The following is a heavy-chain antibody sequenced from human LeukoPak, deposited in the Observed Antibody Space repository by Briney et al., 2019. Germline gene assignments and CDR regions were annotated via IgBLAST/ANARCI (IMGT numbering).Heavy chain of an antibody. CDR1: GFSFSSYA. D-gene: IGHD7-27*01. Sequence: PGGSLRLSCAASGFSFSSYAMHWARQAPGKGLEWVAFISYVGTNKHYGDSVKGRFTISRDNSKIRVYVQMNTLRGEDTAVYYCASGLNWDLEYWGQGTLVTASS. CDR2: ISYVGTNK. CDR3: ASGLNWDLEY. J-gene: IGHJ4*02. V-gene: IGHV3-30-3*01.